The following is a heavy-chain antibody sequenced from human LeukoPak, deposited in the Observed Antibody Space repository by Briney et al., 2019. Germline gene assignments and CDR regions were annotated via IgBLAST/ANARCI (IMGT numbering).Heavy chain of an antibody. J-gene: IGHJ3*02. Sequence: SETLSLTCTVSGGSISSYYWSWIRQPPGKGLEWIGRIYTSGSTNYNPSLKSRVTMSVDTSKNQFSLKLSSVTAADTAVYYCARTRFLEWSYAFDIWGQGTMVTVSS. CDR1: GGSISSYY. V-gene: IGHV4-4*07. D-gene: IGHD3-3*01. CDR3: ARTRFLEWSYAFDI. CDR2: IYTSGST.